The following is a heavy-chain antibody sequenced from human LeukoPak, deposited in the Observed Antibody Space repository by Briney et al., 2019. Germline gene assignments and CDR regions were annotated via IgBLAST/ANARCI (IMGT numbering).Heavy chain of an antibody. CDR2: TKSKTDGATT. Sequence: GGSLTLSCAALGLSFSNAWMSWVRQAPGKGLEWVGRTKSKTDGATTDYAAPVKGRFTISTDDSQNTLYLQMNSLKTEDTAVYYCTTFEYWGQGTLVTVSS. J-gene: IGHJ4*02. V-gene: IGHV3-15*01. CDR3: TTFEY. CDR1: GLSFSNAW.